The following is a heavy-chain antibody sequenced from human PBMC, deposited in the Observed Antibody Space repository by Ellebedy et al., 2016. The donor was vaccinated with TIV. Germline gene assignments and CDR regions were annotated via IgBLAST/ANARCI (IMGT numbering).Heavy chain of an antibody. V-gene: IGHV1-46*01. Sequence: AASVKVSCQASGYTFTSSYMHWVRQAPGQGLEWMGIINPNGGSTSYAQKFQGRVTMTRDTSTSTVYMELSSLRSEDTAVYYCARDDYGGNSQLDYWGQGTLVTVSS. D-gene: IGHD4-23*01. J-gene: IGHJ4*02. CDR2: INPNGGST. CDR1: GYTFTSSY. CDR3: ARDDYGGNSQLDY.